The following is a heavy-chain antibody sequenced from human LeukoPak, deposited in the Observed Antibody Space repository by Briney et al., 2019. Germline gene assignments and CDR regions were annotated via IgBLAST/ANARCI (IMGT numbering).Heavy chain of an antibody. D-gene: IGHD6-19*01. Sequence: ASVKVSCKASGYTFTGYYMHWVRQAPGQGLEWMGWINPNSGGTNYAQKFQGRVTMTRDTSISTACMELSRLRSDDTAVYYCARDHRGYSSGWYGYWGQGTLVTVSS. CDR1: GYTFTGYY. V-gene: IGHV1-2*02. CDR3: ARDHRGYSSGWYGY. CDR2: INPNSGGT. J-gene: IGHJ4*02.